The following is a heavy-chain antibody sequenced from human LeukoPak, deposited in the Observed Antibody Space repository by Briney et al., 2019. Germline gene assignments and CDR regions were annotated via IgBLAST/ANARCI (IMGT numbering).Heavy chain of an antibody. CDR2: IRYDGSNK. CDR1: GFTFSSYG. Sequence: PGGSLRLSCAASGFTFSSYGMHWVRQAPGKGLEWVAFIRYDGSNKYYADSVKGRFTISRDNSKNTLYLQMNSLRAEDTAVYYCAKDSLLIGGYDVRYFDYWGQGTLVTVSS. CDR3: AKDSLLIGGYDVRYFDY. J-gene: IGHJ4*02. V-gene: IGHV3-30*02. D-gene: IGHD5-12*01.